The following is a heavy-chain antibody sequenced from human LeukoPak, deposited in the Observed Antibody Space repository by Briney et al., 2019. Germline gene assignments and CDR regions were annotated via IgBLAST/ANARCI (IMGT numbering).Heavy chain of an antibody. Sequence: PSETLSLTCTVSGGSISSYYWSWIRQPPGKGLEWIGYIYYSGSTNYNPSLKSRVTISVDTSKNQFSLKLSSVTAADTAAYYCARERIAARGDWFDPWGQGTLVTVSS. CDR3: ARERIAARGDWFDP. D-gene: IGHD6-13*01. V-gene: IGHV4-59*01. CDR1: GGSISSYY. J-gene: IGHJ5*02. CDR2: IYYSGST.